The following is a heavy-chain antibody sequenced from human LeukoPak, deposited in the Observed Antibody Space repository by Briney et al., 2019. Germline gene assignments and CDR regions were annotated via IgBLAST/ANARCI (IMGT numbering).Heavy chain of an antibody. V-gene: IGHV3-30*04. D-gene: IGHD6-19*01. Sequence: LPGGSLRLSCAASGFTFSSYAMHWVRQAPGKGLEWVAVISYDGSNKYYADSVKGRFTISRDNSKNTLYLQMNSLRAEDTAVYYCARDIIAVAGTQPGYFDYWGQGTLVTASS. CDR3: ARDIIAVAGTQPGYFDY. J-gene: IGHJ4*02. CDR1: GFTFSSYA. CDR2: ISYDGSNK.